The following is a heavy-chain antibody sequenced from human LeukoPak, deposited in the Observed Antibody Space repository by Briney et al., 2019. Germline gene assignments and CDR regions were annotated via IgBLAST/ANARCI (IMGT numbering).Heavy chain of an antibody. Sequence: SQTLSLTCTVSGGSISSGSYYWSWIRQPAGKGLEWIGRIYTSGSTNYNPSLKSRVTISVDTSKNQFSLKLSPVTAADTAVYYCARGRDGYNEVIDYWGQGTLVTVSS. J-gene: IGHJ4*02. CDR2: IYTSGST. V-gene: IGHV4-61*02. D-gene: IGHD5-24*01. CDR3: ARGRDGYNEVIDY. CDR1: GGSISSGSYY.